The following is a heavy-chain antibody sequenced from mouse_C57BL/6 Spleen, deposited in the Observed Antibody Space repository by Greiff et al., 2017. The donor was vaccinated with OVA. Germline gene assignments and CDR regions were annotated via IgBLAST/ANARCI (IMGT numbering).Heavy chain of an antibody. V-gene: IGHV1-85*01. Sequence: VQLQQSGPELVKPGASVKLSCKASGYTFTSYDINWVKQRPGQGLEWIGWIYPRDGSTKYNEKFNGKATLTVDTSSSTAYMELHSLTSEDSAVYFCAREDGDYDRGYYFDYWGQGTTLTVSS. CDR3: AREDGDYDRGYYFDY. D-gene: IGHD2-4*01. J-gene: IGHJ2*01. CDR2: IYPRDGST. CDR1: GYTFTSYD.